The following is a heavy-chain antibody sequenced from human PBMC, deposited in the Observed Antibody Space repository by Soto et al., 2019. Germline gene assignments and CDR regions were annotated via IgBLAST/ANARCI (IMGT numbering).Heavy chain of an antibody. CDR2: INSDGSST. Sequence: GGSLRLSCAASGFTFSSYWMHWVRQAPGKGLVWVSRINSDGSSTSYADAVKGRFTISRDNAKNTLYLEMNSLRAEDTALYYCARGIGSDWSSWFDPWGQGTPVTVSS. CDR3: ARGIGSDWSSWFDP. CDR1: GFTFSSYW. D-gene: IGHD3-9*01. V-gene: IGHV3-74*01. J-gene: IGHJ5*02.